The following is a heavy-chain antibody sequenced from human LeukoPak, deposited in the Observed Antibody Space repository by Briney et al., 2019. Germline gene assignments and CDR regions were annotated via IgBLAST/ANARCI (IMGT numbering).Heavy chain of an antibody. V-gene: IGHV1-69*06. CDR3: ARGPYYYYYMDV. J-gene: IGHJ6*03. CDR1: GGTFSSYA. CDR2: IIPIFGTA. Sequence: SVKVSCKASGGTFSSYAISWVRQAPGQGLEWMGGIIPIFGTANYAQKFQGRVAITADKSTSTAYMELGSLRSEDTAVYYCARGPYYYYYMDVWGKGTTVTVSS.